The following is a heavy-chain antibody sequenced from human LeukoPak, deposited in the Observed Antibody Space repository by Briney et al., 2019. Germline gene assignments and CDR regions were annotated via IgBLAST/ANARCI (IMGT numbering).Heavy chain of an antibody. J-gene: IGHJ6*02. CDR3: ARDLQGSYYYGMDV. Sequence: GGSLRLSCADSGFTFSRYSMNWARQAPGKGLEWVSYISRNSNTIYYADSVKGRFTISGDNGKNSLYLQMNSLRAEDTAVYYCARDLQGSYYYGMDVWGQGTTVIVSS. D-gene: IGHD2-15*01. V-gene: IGHV3-48*01. CDR2: ISRNSNTI. CDR1: GFTFSRYS.